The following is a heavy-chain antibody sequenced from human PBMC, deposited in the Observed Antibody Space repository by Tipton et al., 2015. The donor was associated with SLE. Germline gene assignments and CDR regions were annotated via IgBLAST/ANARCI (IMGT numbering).Heavy chain of an antibody. CDR2: IYSRGST. CDR3: AKGSYYYDSSGCDY. Sequence: LRLSCTVSGGSISSGSYYWNWIRQPAGKGLEWIGRIYSRGSTNSNLSLKSRVTISLDTPKNQFSLRLTSVTAADTAVYYCAKGSYYYDSSGCDYWGQGTLVTVSS. V-gene: IGHV4-61*02. CDR1: GGSISSGSYY. J-gene: IGHJ4*02. D-gene: IGHD3-22*01.